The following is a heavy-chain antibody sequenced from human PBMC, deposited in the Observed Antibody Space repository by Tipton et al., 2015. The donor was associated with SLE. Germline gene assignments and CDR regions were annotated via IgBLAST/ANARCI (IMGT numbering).Heavy chain of an antibody. CDR1: GGSISSHY. V-gene: IGHV4-59*11. J-gene: IGHJ4*02. CDR3: ARQRIFDY. Sequence: TLSLTCTVSGGSISSHYWSWIRQPPGKGLEWIGYIYYSGSTNYNPSLKSRVTISVDTSKNQFSLKLSSVTAADTAVYYCARQRIFDYWGQGTLVTVSS. CDR2: IYYSGST. D-gene: IGHD6-25*01.